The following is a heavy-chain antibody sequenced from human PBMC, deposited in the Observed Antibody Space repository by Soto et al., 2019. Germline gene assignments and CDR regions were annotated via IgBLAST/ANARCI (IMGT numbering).Heavy chain of an antibody. CDR3: ARDGDGSGSYEYYYYGMDV. Sequence: ASVKVSCKASGYTFTSYGISWVRQAPGQGLEWMGWISAYNGNTNYAQKLQGRVTMTTDTSTSTAYMELRSLRSDGTAVYYCARDGDGSGSYEYYYYGMDVWGQGTTVTVSS. CDR2: ISAYNGNT. CDR1: GYTFTSYG. J-gene: IGHJ6*02. D-gene: IGHD3-10*01. V-gene: IGHV1-18*01.